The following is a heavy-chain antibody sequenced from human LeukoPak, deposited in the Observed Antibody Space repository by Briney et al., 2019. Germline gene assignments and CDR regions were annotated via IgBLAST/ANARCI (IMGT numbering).Heavy chain of an antibody. CDR3: ARDRLRAPWGRMDV. CDR2: ISYDGSNK. CDR1: GFTFSSYA. V-gene: IGHV3-30-3*01. Sequence: GGSLRLSCAVSGFTFSSYAMHWVRQAPGKGLEWVSVISYDGSNKYYADSVKGRFTISRDNSKNTLYLQMNSLRAEDTAVYYCARDRLRAPWGRMDVWGKGTTVTVSS. J-gene: IGHJ6*03. D-gene: IGHD3-16*01.